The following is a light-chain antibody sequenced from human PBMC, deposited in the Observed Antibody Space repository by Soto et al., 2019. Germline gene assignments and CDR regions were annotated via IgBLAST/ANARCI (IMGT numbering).Light chain of an antibody. J-gene: IGLJ3*02. V-gene: IGLV2-14*01. CDR3: ISYTSSSTWV. CDR2: EVS. Sequence: QSALTQTPSVSGSPGQSVTMSCTGTRYDVGGYNYVSWYQQHPGKAPKVIIYEVSNRPSGVSDRFSGSRSGNTASLTISGLQAEDESDYYCISYTSSSTWVFGGGTKLTVL. CDR1: RYDVGGYNY.